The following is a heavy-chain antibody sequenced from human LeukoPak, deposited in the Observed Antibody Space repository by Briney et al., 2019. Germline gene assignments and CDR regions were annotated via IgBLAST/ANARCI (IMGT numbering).Heavy chain of an antibody. Sequence: ASVKVSCKASGYTFTGYYMHWVRQAPGQGLEWMGWINPNSGGTNYAQKFQGRVTMTRDTSISTAYMELSRLRSDDTAVYYCARVPTLWSGPRAWHDAFDIWGQGTMVTVSS. CDR3: ARVPTLWSGPRAWHDAFDI. CDR2: INPNSGGT. D-gene: IGHD3-3*01. CDR1: GYTFTGYY. V-gene: IGHV1-2*02. J-gene: IGHJ3*02.